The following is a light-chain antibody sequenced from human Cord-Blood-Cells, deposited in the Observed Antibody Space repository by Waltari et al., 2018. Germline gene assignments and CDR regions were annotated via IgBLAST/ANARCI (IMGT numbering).Light chain of an antibody. J-gene: IGKJ4*01. CDR3: QQSYSTPLT. CDR2: AAS. CDR1: QSISSY. Sequence: DIQMIQSPSSLSASVGDRVTITCRASQSISSYLNWYQQKPGKAPKLLIYAASSLQSGVPSRFGVSGSGTDFTLTISSLQPEDFATYYCQQSYSTPLTFGGGTKVEIK. V-gene: IGKV1-39*01.